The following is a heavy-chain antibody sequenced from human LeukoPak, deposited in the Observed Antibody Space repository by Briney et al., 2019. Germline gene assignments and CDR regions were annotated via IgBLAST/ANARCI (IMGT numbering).Heavy chain of an antibody. J-gene: IGHJ4*02. Sequence: GGSLRLSCAASGFTFSSYGMHWVRQAPGKGLEYVSAISSNGGSTYYANSVKGRFTISRDNSKNTLYLQMGSLRAEDMAVYYCARDFWSGYWGYYFDYWGQGTLVTVSS. CDR1: GFTFSSYG. D-gene: IGHD3-3*01. CDR3: ARDFWSGYWGYYFDY. CDR2: ISSNGGST. V-gene: IGHV3-64*01.